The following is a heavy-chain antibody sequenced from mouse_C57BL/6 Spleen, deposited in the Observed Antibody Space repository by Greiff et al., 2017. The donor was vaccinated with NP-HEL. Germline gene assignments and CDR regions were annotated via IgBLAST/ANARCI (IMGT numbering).Heavy chain of an antibody. CDR2: IDPNSGGT. D-gene: IGHD2-3*01. Sequence: QVHVKQPGAELVKPGASVKLSCKASGYTFTSYWMHWVKQRPGRGLEWIGRIDPNSGGTKYNEKFKSKATLTVDKPSSTAYMQLSSLTSEDSAVYYCAREDGYYVFDYWGQGTTLTVSS. CDR1: GYTFTSYW. J-gene: IGHJ2*01. CDR3: AREDGYYVFDY. V-gene: IGHV1-72*01.